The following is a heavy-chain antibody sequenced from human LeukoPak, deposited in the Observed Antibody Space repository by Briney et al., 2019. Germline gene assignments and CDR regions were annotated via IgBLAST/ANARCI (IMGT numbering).Heavy chain of an antibody. V-gene: IGHV3-30*18. Sequence: GGSLRLSCAASGFTFSSYGMHWVRQAPGKGLEWVAVISYDGSNKYYADSVKGRFTISRDNSKNTLYLQMNSLRAEDTAVYCCAKSALGYCSSTSCYDYFDYWGQGTLVTVSS. CDR3: AKSALGYCSSTSCYDYFDY. D-gene: IGHD2-2*01. J-gene: IGHJ4*02. CDR2: ISYDGSNK. CDR1: GFTFSSYG.